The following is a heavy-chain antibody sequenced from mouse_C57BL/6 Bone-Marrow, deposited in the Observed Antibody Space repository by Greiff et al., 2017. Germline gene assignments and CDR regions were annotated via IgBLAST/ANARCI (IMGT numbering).Heavy chain of an antibody. Sequence: QVQLQQSGAELARPGASVKMSCKASGYTFPSYTMHWVKQRPGQGLEWIGYINPSSGYPKYNQKFKDKATLTADKSSSTAYMQLSSLTSEDSAVYYCAYGSSPWFAYWGQGTLVTVSA. CDR3: AYGSSPWFAY. D-gene: IGHD1-1*01. CDR2: INPSSGYP. CDR1: GYTFPSYT. J-gene: IGHJ3*01. V-gene: IGHV1-4*01.